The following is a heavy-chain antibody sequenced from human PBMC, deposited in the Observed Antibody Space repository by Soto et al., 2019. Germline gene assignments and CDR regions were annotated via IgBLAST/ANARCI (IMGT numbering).Heavy chain of an antibody. Sequence: GGSLRLSCAASGFIFKMYWMHWVRQTPGKGLVWISRIYNDGSYTDYADSVKGRFTISRDNVNDTLYLQMNNLRAEDSGLYYCTRGPRPISTGTGAYWGQGTQVTV. CDR2: IYNDGSYT. V-gene: IGHV3-74*01. CDR3: TRGPRPISTGTGAY. D-gene: IGHD3-10*01. J-gene: IGHJ4*02. CDR1: GFIFKMYW.